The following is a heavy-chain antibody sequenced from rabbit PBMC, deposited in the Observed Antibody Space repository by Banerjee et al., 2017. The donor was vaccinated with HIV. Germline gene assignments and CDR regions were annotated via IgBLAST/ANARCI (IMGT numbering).Heavy chain of an antibody. V-gene: IGHV1S7*01. Sequence: QLEESGGGLVKPEGSLTLSCKASGFDFSSYYMSWVRQAPGKGLEWIGYIDLVFGTTYYASWVNGRFTISSHNAQNTLYLQLSSLTAADTATYFCVRGASSSGYYSLWGPGTLVTVS. CDR1: GFDFSSYY. D-gene: IGHD1-1*01. J-gene: IGHJ4*01. CDR3: VRGASSSGYYSL. CDR2: IDLVFGTT.